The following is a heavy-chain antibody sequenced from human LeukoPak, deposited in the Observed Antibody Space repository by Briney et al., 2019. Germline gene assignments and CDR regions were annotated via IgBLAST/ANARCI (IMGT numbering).Heavy chain of an antibody. CDR3: AKGPHHDPLHYFDY. CDR1: GFTFSSYA. J-gene: IGHJ4*02. CDR2: ISGSGGST. Sequence: GGSLRLSCAASGFTFSSYAMSWVRQAPGKGLEWVSSISGSGGSTYYADSVKGRFTISRDNSKNTLHLQMNSLRAEDTAVYYCAKGPHHDPLHYFDYWGQGTLVTASS. V-gene: IGHV3-23*01. D-gene: IGHD5/OR15-5a*01.